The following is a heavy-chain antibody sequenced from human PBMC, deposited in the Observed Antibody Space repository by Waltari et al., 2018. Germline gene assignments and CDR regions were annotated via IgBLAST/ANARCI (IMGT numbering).Heavy chain of an antibody. J-gene: IGHJ4*02. CDR2: INHSGST. D-gene: IGHD6-13*01. CDR3: AVNSAGAAAGAHDY. Sequence: QVQLQQWGAGLLKPSETLSLTCAVYGGSFSGYYWSWIRQPPGKGLEWIGEINHSGSTNYNPYLKSRVTISVDTSKNQFSLKLSSVTAADTAVYYCAVNSAGAAAGAHDYWGQGTLVTVSS. V-gene: IGHV4-34*01. CDR1: GGSFSGYY.